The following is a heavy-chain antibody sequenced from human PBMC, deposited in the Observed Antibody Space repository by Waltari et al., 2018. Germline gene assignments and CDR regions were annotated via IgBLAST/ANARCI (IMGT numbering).Heavy chain of an antibody. V-gene: IGHV4-39*01. CDR2: IYSDGRT. CDR3: ARLHTDTSGYLPDDAFDT. J-gene: IGHJ3*02. CDR1: GGSFSSTRYY. Sequence: QLQLQESGPGLVRPSETLSVTCAVSGGSFSSTRYYWGWLRQTPGKGREWFTPIYSDGRTSSHPSVKSRVTTCIDTSNNVLSLCLSSGTAADTAVYYCARLHTDTSGYLPDDAFDTWGQGTMITVSS. D-gene: IGHD3-22*01.